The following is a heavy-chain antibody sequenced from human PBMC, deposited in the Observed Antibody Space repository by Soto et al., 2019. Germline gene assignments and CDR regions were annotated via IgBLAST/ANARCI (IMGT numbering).Heavy chain of an antibody. CDR3: AASAPPATNYYYALDV. J-gene: IGHJ6*02. V-gene: IGHV4-61*01. Sequence: SETLSLTCTVSGGSVSGGSFYWSWIRKSPGKGLEWIGYFYDSGSTNYNPSLTGRVTLSVDTSKNQFSLKLTSVTAADTAVYYXAASAPPATNYYYALDVWGQGTTVTVSS. CDR2: FYDSGST. CDR1: GGSVSGGSFY. D-gene: IGHD5-12*01.